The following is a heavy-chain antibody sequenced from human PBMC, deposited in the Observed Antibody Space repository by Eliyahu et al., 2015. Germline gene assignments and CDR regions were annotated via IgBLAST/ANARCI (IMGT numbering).Heavy chain of an antibody. Sequence: QVQLVESGGGVVQPGGSLXLSCAASGFTFSSYGMHWVRQAPGKGLEWVAFIRYDGSNKYYADSVKGRFTISRDNSKNTLYLQMNSLRAEDTAVYYCAKGADFDYWGQGTLVTVSS. J-gene: IGHJ4*02. D-gene: IGHD6-19*01. V-gene: IGHV3-30*02. CDR2: IRYDGSNK. CDR3: AKGADFDY. CDR1: GFTFSSYG.